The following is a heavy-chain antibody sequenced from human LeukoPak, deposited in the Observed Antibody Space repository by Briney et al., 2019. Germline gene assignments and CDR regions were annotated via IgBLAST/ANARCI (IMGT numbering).Heavy chain of an antibody. J-gene: IGHJ3*02. Sequence: GASVKVSCKASGYTFTSYYMHWVRQAPGQGLEWMGIINPSGGSTSYAQKFQGRVTMTRDTSTSTVYMELSSLRSEDTAVYYCARAGAYYDSSGYHLYAFDIWGQGTMVTVSS. D-gene: IGHD3-22*01. V-gene: IGHV1-46*01. CDR2: INPSGGST. CDR3: ARAGAYYDSSGYHLYAFDI. CDR1: GYTFTSYY.